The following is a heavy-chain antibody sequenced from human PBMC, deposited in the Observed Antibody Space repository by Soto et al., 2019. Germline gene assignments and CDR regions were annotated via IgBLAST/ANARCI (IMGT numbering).Heavy chain of an antibody. CDR1: GYSFKDHY. D-gene: IGHD2-15*01. J-gene: IGHJ4*02. V-gene: IGHV1-46*02. Sequence: QVQLVQSGAEVKQPGTSVKVSCQASGYSFKDHYMHWVRQAPGRGLEWVGIINPSGEHTNYAQQFRGRVAMTRDTSTSTAYMGLRSLRSEDTAVYFCARISCKGGSCYFDFDHWGQGTLVTVSS. CDR2: INPSGEHT. CDR3: ARISCKGGSCYFDFDH.